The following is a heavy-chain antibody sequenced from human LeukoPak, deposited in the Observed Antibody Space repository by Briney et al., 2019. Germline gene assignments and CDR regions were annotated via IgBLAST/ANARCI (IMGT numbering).Heavy chain of an antibody. D-gene: IGHD1-7*01. V-gene: IGHV3-20*04. J-gene: IGHJ3*02. CDR2: INWNGGST. Sequence: GGSLRLSXAASGFTFEDYGMSWVRQAPGKGLEWVSGINWNGGSTGYADSVKGRFTISRDNAKNSLYLQMNSLRAGDTAVYYCARGGLNFDAFDIWGQGTMVTVSS. CDR3: ARGGLNFDAFDI. CDR1: GFTFEDYG.